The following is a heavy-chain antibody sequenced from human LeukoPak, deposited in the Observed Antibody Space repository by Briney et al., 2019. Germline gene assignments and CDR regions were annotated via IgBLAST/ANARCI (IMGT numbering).Heavy chain of an antibody. Sequence: GGSLRLSCAASGFTFSNHPMSWVRQAPGKGLEWVSSISSSSSSYIYYADSVKGRFTISRDNAKNSLFLQMSSLRAEDTAVYYCARDAMVRGVLIDYWGQGTLVTVSS. V-gene: IGHV3-21*01. CDR1: GFTFSNHP. D-gene: IGHD3-10*01. CDR2: ISSSSSSYI. J-gene: IGHJ4*02. CDR3: ARDAMVRGVLIDY.